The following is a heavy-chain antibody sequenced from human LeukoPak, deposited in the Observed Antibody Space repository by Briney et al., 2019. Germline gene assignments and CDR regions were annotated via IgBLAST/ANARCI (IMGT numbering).Heavy chain of an antibody. D-gene: IGHD3-22*01. CDR1: GFTFSTYA. J-gene: IGHJ4*02. Sequence: GGSLRLSCAASGFTFSTYAMSWVRQAPGKGLEWVSSISGSGSLTYYAGSVKGRFTISRDNSRNTLYLQMNSLRVEDTAVYYCAKDRPNYYDSSGHYYRRDGDYWGQGTLVTVSS. V-gene: IGHV3-23*01. CDR3: AKDRPNYYDSSGHYYRRDGDY. CDR2: ISGSGSLT.